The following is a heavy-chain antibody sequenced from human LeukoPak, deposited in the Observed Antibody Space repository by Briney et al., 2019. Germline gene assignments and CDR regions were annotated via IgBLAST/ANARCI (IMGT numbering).Heavy chain of an antibody. J-gene: IGHJ6*02. CDR3: ARGPGYCSSTSCYRYYYYYGMDV. V-gene: IGHV4-34*01. CDR1: GGPFSGYY. Sequence: SETLSLTCAVYGGPFSGYYWSWIRQPPGKGLEWIGEINHSGSTNYNPSLKSRVTISVDTSKNQFSLKLSSVTAADTAVYYCARGPGYCSSTSCYRYYYYYGMDVWGQGTTVTVSS. CDR2: INHSGST. D-gene: IGHD2-2*01.